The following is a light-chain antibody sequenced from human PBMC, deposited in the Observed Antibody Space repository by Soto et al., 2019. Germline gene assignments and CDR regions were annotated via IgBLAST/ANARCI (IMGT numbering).Light chain of an antibody. CDR3: QQDYNFPRT. CDR2: FAS. CDR1: ETTDTY. Sequence: DIQIAQSRSSLSSSVRDRVTITCLASETTDTYLNWYQQKPVKAPRLLIYFASSLQSGVPVRFSVSGSGTEFTLTISSLQREDFATYFCQQDYNFPRTFGLGTKVDI. V-gene: IGKV1-39*01. J-gene: IGKJ1*01.